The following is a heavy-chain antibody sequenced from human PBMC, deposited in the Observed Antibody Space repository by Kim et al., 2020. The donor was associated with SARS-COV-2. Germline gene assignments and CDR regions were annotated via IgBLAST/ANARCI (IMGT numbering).Heavy chain of an antibody. V-gene: IGHV4-59*01. J-gene: IGHJ4*02. CDR3: ARVGRAMVTDY. D-gene: IGHD5-18*01. CDR2: IYYSGST. Sequence: SETLSLTCTVSGGSISSYYWSWIRQPPGKGLEWIGYIYYSGSTNYNPSLKSRVTISVDTSKNQFSLKLSSVTAADTAVYYCARVGRAMVTDYWGQGTLVTVSS. CDR1: GGSISSYY.